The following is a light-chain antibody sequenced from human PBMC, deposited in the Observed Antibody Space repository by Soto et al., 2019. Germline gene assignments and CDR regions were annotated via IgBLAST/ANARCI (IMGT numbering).Light chain of an antibody. CDR1: QSVYSDY. CDR2: GAS. V-gene: IGKV3-20*01. Sequence: EIVLTQSPGTLSLSQGERASLSCRASQSVYSDYLAWYQQEAGQAPRLLIYGASTRATGIPDRFSGSGSGTDFTLTISRLEPEDFAVYYCQQYGTSPEWTFGQGTKVDIK. CDR3: QQYGTSPEWT. J-gene: IGKJ1*01.